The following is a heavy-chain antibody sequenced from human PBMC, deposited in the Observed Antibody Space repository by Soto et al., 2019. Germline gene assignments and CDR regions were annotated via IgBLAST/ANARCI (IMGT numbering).Heavy chain of an antibody. CDR3: ARADSGYAHGYYYYGMDV. CDR1: GFTFSSYS. V-gene: IGHV3-48*01. CDR2: ISSSSSTI. J-gene: IGHJ6*02. Sequence: EVQLVESGGGLVQPGGSLRLSCAASGFTFSSYSMNWVRQAPGKGLEWGSYISSSSSTIYYADYVKGRFTISRDNAKNSLYLQMNSLRAEDTAVYYCARADSGYAHGYYYYGMDVWGQGTTVTVSS. D-gene: IGHD5-12*01.